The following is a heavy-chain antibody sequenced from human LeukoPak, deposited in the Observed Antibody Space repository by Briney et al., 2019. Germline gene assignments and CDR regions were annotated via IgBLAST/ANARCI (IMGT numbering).Heavy chain of an antibody. CDR3: VTGRYSYGWYDH. Sequence: PSETLSLTCTVSGGSISSFYWSWIRQPPGKGLEWIGYMYYGGSPNYNPSLKRRVITSLDTSKNQSSLKLNSVTTADTAVYYCVTGRYSYGWYDHWGQGILVTVSS. V-gene: IGHV4-59*13. CDR2: MYYGGSP. D-gene: IGHD1-26*01. CDR1: GGSISSFY. J-gene: IGHJ5*02.